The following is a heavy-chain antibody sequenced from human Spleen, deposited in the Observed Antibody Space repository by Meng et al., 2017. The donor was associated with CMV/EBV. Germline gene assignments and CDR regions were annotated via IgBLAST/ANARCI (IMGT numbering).Heavy chain of an antibody. Sequence: SVKVSCKASGGTFSSYAISWVRQAPGQGLEWMGGIIPIFGTANYAQKFQGRATITTDESTSTAYMELSSLRSEDTAVYYCARDVYERITIFGVVIKEYYYYYYGMDVWGQGTTVTVSS. D-gene: IGHD3-3*01. J-gene: IGHJ6*02. CDR3: ARDVYERITIFGVVIKEYYYYYYGMDV. CDR1: GGTFSSYA. V-gene: IGHV1-69*05. CDR2: IIPIFGTA.